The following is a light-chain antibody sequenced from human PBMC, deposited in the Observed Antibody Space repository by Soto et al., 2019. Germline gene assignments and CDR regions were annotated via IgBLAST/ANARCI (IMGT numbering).Light chain of an antibody. Sequence: QAVLTQSSSASASLGSSVKLTCTLRSGHSSYIIAWHQQQPGKAPRYLMKLEGSGSYNKGSGVPDRFSGSSSGADRYLTISNPQSEDEADYYCEAWDTNTRVFGGGTKLTVL. CDR1: SGHSSYI. V-gene: IGLV4-60*03. CDR2: LEGSGSY. CDR3: EAWDTNTRV. J-gene: IGLJ2*01.